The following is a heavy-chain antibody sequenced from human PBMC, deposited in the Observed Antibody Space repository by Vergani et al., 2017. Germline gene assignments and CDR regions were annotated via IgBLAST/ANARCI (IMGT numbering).Heavy chain of an antibody. CDR1: GFTFSSYG. CDR3: ARGPYYYGSRSYYNVCDP. V-gene: IGHV3-33*01. D-gene: IGHD3-10*01. J-gene: IGHJ5*02. CDR2: IWYDGSNK. Sequence: QVQLVESGGGVVQPGRSLRLSCAASGFTFSSYGMHWVRQAPGKGLEWVAVIWYDGSNKYYADSVKGRFTISRDNSKNTLYLQMNSLRAEDTAVYYCARGPYYYGSRSYYNVCDPWGQGTLVTVSS.